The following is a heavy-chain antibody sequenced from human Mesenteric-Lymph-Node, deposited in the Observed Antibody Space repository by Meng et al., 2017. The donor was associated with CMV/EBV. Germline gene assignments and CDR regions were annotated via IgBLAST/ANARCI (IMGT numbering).Heavy chain of an antibody. Sequence: GESLKISCETSGSTFSSYGMHWIRQAPGKGLEWVAVISFEGSQISYADSVKGRFTISRDNAKNTLYLQMNSLRAEDTAVYYCARDIAAFDIWGQGTMVTVSS. CDR3: ARDIAAFDI. V-gene: IGHV3-30*04. CDR2: ISFEGSQI. J-gene: IGHJ3*02. CDR1: GSTFSSYG.